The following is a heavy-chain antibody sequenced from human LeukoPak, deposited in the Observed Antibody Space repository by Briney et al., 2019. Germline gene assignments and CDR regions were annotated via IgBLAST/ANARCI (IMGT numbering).Heavy chain of an antibody. CDR3: ARYRYSIPNYFFDY. Sequence: PGGSLRLSCAASGFTFSSYAMSWVRQAPGKGLEWVSAISGSGGSTYYADSVKGRFTISRDNAKNSLYLQMNSLRAEDTAVYYCARYRYSIPNYFFDYWAQGTLVTVSS. CDR2: ISGSGGST. CDR1: GFTFSSYA. V-gene: IGHV3-23*01. J-gene: IGHJ4*02. D-gene: IGHD1-26*01.